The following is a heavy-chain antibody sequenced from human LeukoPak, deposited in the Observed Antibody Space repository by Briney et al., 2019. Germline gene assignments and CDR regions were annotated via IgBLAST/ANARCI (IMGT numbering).Heavy chain of an antibody. CDR2: ISRSGGST. D-gene: IGHD3-10*01. CDR3: AKDRGAKTYRDYGMDV. CDR1: GFTFSSYA. J-gene: IGHJ6*02. V-gene: IGHV3-23*01. Sequence: GGSVRLSCAASGFTFSSYAMSWVRQAPGKGLEWVSAISRSGGSTYYADSVKGRFTISRDNSKNTLYLQMNSLRAEDTAVYYCAKDRGAKTYRDYGMDVWGQGTTVTVSS.